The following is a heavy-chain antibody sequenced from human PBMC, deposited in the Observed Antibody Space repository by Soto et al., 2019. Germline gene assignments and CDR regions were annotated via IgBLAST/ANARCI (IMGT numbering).Heavy chain of an antibody. D-gene: IGHD3-9*01. J-gene: IGHJ3*01. CDR2: IGEDGGIS. CDR3: ARDRNYHLSGYYDAFDV. CDR1: GFNFKDYW. V-gene: IGHV3-7*01. Sequence: EVQLVESGGGLVQPGGSLRLSCAGSGFNFKDYWMTWVRQAPGKGLEWLANIGEDGGISNYVDSVKGRFTISRDNVKNSLELQINSLRAEDPAVYYCARDRNYHLSGYYDAFDVWGQGTVVTVSS.